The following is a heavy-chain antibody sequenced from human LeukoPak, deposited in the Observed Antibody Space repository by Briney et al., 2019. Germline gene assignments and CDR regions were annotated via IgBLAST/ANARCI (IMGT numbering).Heavy chain of an antibody. D-gene: IGHD3-9*01. CDR2: FDPEDGET. V-gene: IGHV1-24*01. CDR3: ATAMRYVDWLPTY. J-gene: IGHJ4*02. Sequence: ASVKVSCKVSGYTLTELSMHWVRQAPGKGLEWMGGFDPEDGETIYAQKVQGRVTMTEYTSTGTAYMELTSLRSEDTAVYYCATAMRYVDWLPTYWGQGALVTVSS. CDR1: GYTLTELS.